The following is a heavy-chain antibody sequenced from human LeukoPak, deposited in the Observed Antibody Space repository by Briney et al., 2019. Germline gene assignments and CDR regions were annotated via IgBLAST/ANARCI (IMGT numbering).Heavy chain of an antibody. CDR3: ARGATHFDY. V-gene: IGHV4-59*01. J-gene: IGHJ4*02. CDR1: GGSISSYY. D-gene: IGHD2-15*01. Sequence: SETLSLTCTVSGGSISSYYWSWIRQPPGKGLEWIGYIYYSGSTNYNPSLKSRVTISVDTSKSQFSLKLSSVTAADTAIYYCARGATHFDYWGQGTLVTVSS. CDR2: IYYSGST.